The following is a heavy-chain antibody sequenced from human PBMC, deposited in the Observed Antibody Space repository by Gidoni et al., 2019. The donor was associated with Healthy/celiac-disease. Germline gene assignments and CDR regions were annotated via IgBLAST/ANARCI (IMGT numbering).Heavy chain of an antibody. Sequence: QVQLQASGPGLVKPSQTLSLTCTVSGGSISSGSYYGSWIRQPAGKGLEWIGRIYTSGSTNYNPSLKSRVTISVDTSKNQFSLKLSSVTAADTAVYYCARSPYSSGRGATYWYFDLWGRGTLVTVSS. CDR1: GGSISSGSYY. V-gene: IGHV4-61*02. D-gene: IGHD6-19*01. CDR2: IYTSGST. CDR3: ARSPYSSGRGATYWYFDL. J-gene: IGHJ2*01.